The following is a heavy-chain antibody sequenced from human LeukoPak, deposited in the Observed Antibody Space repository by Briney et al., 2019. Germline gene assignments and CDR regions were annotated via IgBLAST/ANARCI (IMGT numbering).Heavy chain of an antibody. J-gene: IGHJ3*02. CDR2: IKQDGSEK. CDR3: ARPYYDSSGYYRRDAFDI. Sequence: ETLSLTCAVYGGSFSGYYWSWVRQAPGKGLEWVANIKQDGSEKYYVDSVKGRFTISRDNAKNSLYLQMNSLRAEDTAVYYCARPYYDSSGYYRRDAFDIWGQGTMVTVSS. V-gene: IGHV3-7*01. D-gene: IGHD3-22*01. CDR1: GGSFSGYY.